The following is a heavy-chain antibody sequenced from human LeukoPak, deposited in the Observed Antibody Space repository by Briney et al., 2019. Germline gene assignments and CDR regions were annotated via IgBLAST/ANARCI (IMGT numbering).Heavy chain of an antibody. CDR2: INPNSGGT. V-gene: IGHV1-2*02. CDR1: GYTFTGYY. J-gene: IGHJ5*02. D-gene: IGHD2-2*01. CDR3: ARATGGYCSSTSCYLPNWFDP. Sequence: ASVKVSCTASGYTFTGYYMHWVRQTPGQGLEWMGWINPNSGGTNYAQKFQGRVTMTRDTSISTAYMELSRLRSDDTAVYYCARATGGYCSSTSCYLPNWFDPWGQGTLVTVSS.